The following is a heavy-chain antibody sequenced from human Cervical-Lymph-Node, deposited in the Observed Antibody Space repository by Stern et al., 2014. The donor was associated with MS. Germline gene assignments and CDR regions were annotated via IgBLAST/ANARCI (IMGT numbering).Heavy chain of an antibody. CDR3: ALSSETSDRWYSLGYDL. CDR1: GGTFSKFP. J-gene: IGHJ5*02. V-gene: IGHV1-69*01. Sequence: VQLLESGAEVTKPGSSVKVSCQASGGTFSKFPSSCVRQAQGQGVDGLGGILPVFGTPTYAQEFRGRVTITADVTTSTVYMELSSLRSDDTAVYYCALSSETSDRWYSLGYDLWGQGTLVTVSS. D-gene: IGHD6-13*01. CDR2: ILPVFGTP.